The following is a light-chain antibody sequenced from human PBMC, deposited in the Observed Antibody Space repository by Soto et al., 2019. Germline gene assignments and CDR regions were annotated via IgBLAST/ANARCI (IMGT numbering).Light chain of an antibody. J-gene: IGKJ4*01. CDR3: QQYNNWPLT. CDR1: QSVMSNY. V-gene: IGKV3-20*01. CDR2: GAS. Sequence: EVVLTQSPGSLSLSPGERATLSCRASQSVMSNYLSWYQQKPGQPPRLLIYGASSRATGIPDRFSGSGSGTDFTLTISSLQSEDFAVYYCQQYNNWPLTFGGGTKVDIK.